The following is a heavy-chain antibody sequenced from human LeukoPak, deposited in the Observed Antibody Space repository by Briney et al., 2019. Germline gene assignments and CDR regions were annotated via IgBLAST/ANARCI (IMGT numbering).Heavy chain of an antibody. CDR2: INHSGST. Sequence: SETLSLTCAVYGGSLSDYYWSWIRQPPGKGLEWIGEINHSGSTNYNPSLESRVTISVDTSKNQFSLKMGSVTAADTAVYYCARPNPHGVLPSYYFDSWGQGTLVTVSS. V-gene: IGHV4-34*01. CDR1: GGSLSDYY. CDR3: ARPNPHGVLPSYYFDS. J-gene: IGHJ4*02.